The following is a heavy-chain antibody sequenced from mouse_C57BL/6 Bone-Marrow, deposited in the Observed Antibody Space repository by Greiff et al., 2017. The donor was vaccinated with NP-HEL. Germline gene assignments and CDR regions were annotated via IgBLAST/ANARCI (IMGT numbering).Heavy chain of an antibody. CDR2: IYPRDGST. Sequence: QVQLQQSDAELVKPGASVKISCKVSGYTFTDHTIHWMKQRPEQGLDWIGYIYPRDGSTKYNEKFKGKATLTADKSSSTAYMQLNSLTSEDSAVYYCARSRNYYGSRYAMDYWGQGTSVTVSS. CDR1: GYTFTDHT. D-gene: IGHD1-1*01. J-gene: IGHJ4*01. CDR3: ARSRNYYGSRYAMDY. V-gene: IGHV1-78*01.